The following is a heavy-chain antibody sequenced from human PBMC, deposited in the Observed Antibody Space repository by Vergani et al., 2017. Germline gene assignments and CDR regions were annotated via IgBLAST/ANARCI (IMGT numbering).Heavy chain of an antibody. Sequence: HLQLQESGPGLVKPSETLSLTCTVSGGSISSSSYYWGWIRQPPGKGLEWIGSIYYSGSTYYNPSLKSRVTISVDTSKNQFSLKLSSVTAADTAVYYCASRPIFGVAKWGFDYWGQGTLVTVSS. CDR2: IYYSGST. CDR1: GGSISSSSYY. J-gene: IGHJ4*02. CDR3: ASRPIFGVAKWGFDY. V-gene: IGHV4-39*01. D-gene: IGHD3-3*01.